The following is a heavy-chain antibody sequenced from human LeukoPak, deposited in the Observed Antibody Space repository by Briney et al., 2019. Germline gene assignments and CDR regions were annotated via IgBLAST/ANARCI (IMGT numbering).Heavy chain of an antibody. Sequence: GGSLRLSCAASGFTFSSYAMSWVRQAPGKGLEWVSPISGSGGSTYYADSVKGRFTISRDNSKNTLYLQMNSLRAEDTAVYYCAKDSAEQLVPYYLDYWGQGTLVIVSS. CDR3: AKDSAEQLVPYYLDY. D-gene: IGHD6-6*01. CDR1: GFTFSSYA. J-gene: IGHJ4*02. CDR2: ISGSGGST. V-gene: IGHV3-23*01.